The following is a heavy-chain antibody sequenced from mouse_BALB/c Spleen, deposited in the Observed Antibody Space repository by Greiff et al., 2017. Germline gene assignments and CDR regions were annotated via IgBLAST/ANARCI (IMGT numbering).Heavy chain of an antibody. V-gene: IGHV14-3*02. CDR1: GFNIKDTY. Sequence: EVKLMESGAELVKPGASVKLSCTASGFNIKDTYMHWVKQRPEQGLEWIGRIDPANGNTKYDPKFQGKATITADTSSNTAYLQLSSLTSEDTAVYYCASWAWFAYWGQGTLVTVSA. CDR3: ASWAWFAY. J-gene: IGHJ3*01. D-gene: IGHD4-1*01. CDR2: IDPANGNT.